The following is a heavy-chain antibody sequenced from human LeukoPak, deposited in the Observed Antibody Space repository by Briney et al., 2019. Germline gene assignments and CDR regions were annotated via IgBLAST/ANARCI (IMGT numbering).Heavy chain of an antibody. CDR3: ARLAVTTSVDY. V-gene: IGHV4-39*01. D-gene: IGHD4-17*01. CDR2: IYYSGST. CDR1: GGSISSSSYY. Sequence: SETLSLTCTVSGGSISSSSYYWGWIRQPPGKGLEWIGSIYYSGSTYYNPSLKSRVTISVDTSKNRFSLKLSSVTAADTAVYYCARLAVTTSVDYWGQGTLVTVSS. J-gene: IGHJ4*02.